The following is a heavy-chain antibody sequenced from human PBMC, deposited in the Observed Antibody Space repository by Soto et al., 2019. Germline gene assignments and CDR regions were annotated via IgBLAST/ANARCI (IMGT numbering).Heavy chain of an antibody. CDR3: AKSFDWLRAPFDY. Sequence: GGSLRLSCAASGFTFSSYEMNWVRQAPGKGLEWVSYISSSGSTIYYADSVKGRFTISRDNAKNTLYLQMNSLRAEDTAVYYCAKSFDWLRAPFDYWGQGTLVTVSS. CDR1: GFTFSSYE. J-gene: IGHJ4*02. CDR2: ISSSGSTI. V-gene: IGHV3-48*03. D-gene: IGHD3-9*01.